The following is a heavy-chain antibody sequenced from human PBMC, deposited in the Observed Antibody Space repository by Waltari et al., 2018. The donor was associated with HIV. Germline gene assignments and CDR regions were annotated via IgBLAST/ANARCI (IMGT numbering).Heavy chain of an antibody. CDR3: ARYGSGTSFDF. D-gene: IGHD3-10*01. V-gene: IGHV4-38-2*01. J-gene: IGHJ4*02. Sequence: QVQLQESGPGLVQPSDTLSLTCSVSGYSIRSGFSWAWIRQPPGKGLDWIGNVYPSGSTSYNPSLKSRVTISLDTSANQFSLTLSSVTAADTAVYYCARYGSGTSFDFWGQGALVTVSS. CDR1: GYSIRSGFS. CDR2: VYPSGST.